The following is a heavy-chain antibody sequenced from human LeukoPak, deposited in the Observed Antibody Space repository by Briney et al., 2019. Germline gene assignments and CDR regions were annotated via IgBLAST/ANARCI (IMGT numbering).Heavy chain of an antibody. Sequence: SETLSLTCTVSGCSISSGGYYWSWIRQHPGKGLEWIGYIYYGGSTYYNPSLKSRVTISVDTSKNQFSLKLSSVTAADTAVYYCARDPSSLDAFDIWGQGTMVTVSS. CDR1: GCSISSGGYY. V-gene: IGHV4-31*03. CDR3: ARDPSSLDAFDI. J-gene: IGHJ3*02. CDR2: IYYGGST.